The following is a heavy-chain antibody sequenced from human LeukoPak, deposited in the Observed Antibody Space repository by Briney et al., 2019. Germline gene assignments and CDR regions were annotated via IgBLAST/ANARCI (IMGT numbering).Heavy chain of an antibody. J-gene: IGHJ4*02. D-gene: IGHD6-19*01. V-gene: IGHV1-2*02. Sequence: ASVKVSCKASGYTFTGYSMHWVRQAPGQGLEWVGWIDPNSGGTNYAQKFQGRVTMTRDTSISTAYMELSRLRSDDTAAYYCARVQWLTTDFDYWGQGTLVTVSS. CDR2: IDPNSGGT. CDR3: ARVQWLTTDFDY. CDR1: GYTFTGYS.